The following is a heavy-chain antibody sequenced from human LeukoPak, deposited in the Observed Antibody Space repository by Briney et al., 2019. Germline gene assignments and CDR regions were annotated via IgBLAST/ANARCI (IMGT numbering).Heavy chain of an antibody. CDR2: IYYSGIT. CDR1: GGSINTYY. D-gene: IGHD5-18*01. CDR3: VRGGYGSLTFDY. J-gene: IGHJ4*02. Sequence: SETLSLTCTVSGGSINTYYWSWIRQPPGKGLEWIGYIYYSGITKCNPSLKSRVTISVDTSKNQFSLKLSSVTAADTALYYCVRGGYGSLTFDYWGQGTLVTVSS. V-gene: IGHV4-59*01.